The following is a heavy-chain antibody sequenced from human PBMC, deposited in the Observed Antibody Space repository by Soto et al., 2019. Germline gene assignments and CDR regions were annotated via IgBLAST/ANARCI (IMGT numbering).Heavy chain of an antibody. CDR2: ITPFKSDT. CDR3: ARAPLAGSDAFDI. V-gene: IGHV1-45*02. D-gene: IGHD6-19*01. CDR1: GYTFTFRY. J-gene: IGHJ3*02. Sequence: SVKVSCKASGYTFTFRYLHWVRQAPGQALEWMGRITPFKSDTNYAQKFQDRVTITRDRSVSTAYMELSNLRSDDTAMYYWARAPLAGSDAFDIRGQGTMVTVSS.